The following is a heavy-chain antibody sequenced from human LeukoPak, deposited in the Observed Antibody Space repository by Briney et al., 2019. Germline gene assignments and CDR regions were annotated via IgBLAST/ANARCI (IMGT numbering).Heavy chain of an antibody. J-gene: IGHJ4*02. Sequence: SGRSLILSCAASGFTFDDYAMHWVRQAPGKGLEWVSGISWNSGSIGYADSVKGRFTISRDNAKNSLYLQMNSLRAEDTALYYCAKDALGISDYFDYWGQGTLVTVSS. V-gene: IGHV3-9*01. CDR2: ISWNSGSI. D-gene: IGHD7-27*01. CDR3: AKDALGISDYFDY. CDR1: GFTFDDYA.